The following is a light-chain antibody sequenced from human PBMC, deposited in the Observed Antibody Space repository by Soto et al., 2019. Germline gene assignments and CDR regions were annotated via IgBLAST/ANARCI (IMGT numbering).Light chain of an antibody. V-gene: IGKV3-11*01. CDR2: DAS. Sequence: EIVLTQSPATLSLSPGERATLSCRASQSVSTYLALCQQKPGQAPRLLIYDASNRATDIPDRFIGSGSGTDFTLTLSRLEPEDFAVYYCHQRSNWPLSFGGGTKVEIK. CDR3: HQRSNWPLS. CDR1: QSVSTY. J-gene: IGKJ4*01.